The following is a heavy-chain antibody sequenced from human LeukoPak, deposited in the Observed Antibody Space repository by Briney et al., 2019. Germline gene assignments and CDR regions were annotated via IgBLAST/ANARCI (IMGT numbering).Heavy chain of an antibody. CDR3: ARLGNYYGSGTMDV. CDR1: GGSISSYY. CDR2: IYTSGST. V-gene: IGHV4-4*09. J-gene: IGHJ6*03. D-gene: IGHD3-10*01. Sequence: PSETLSLTCTVSGGSISSYYWSWIRQPPGKGLEWIGYIYTSGSTNYNPSLKSRVTISVDTSKNQFSLKLSSVTAADTAAYYCARLGNYYGSGTMDVWGKGTTVTVSS.